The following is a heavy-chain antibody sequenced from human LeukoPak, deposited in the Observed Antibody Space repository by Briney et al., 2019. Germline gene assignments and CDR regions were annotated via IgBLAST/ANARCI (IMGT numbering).Heavy chain of an antibody. J-gene: IGHJ4*02. Sequence: GGSLRLSCAASGFTFSSYGMHWVRQAPGKGLEWVAVIPYDGSNKYYADSVKGRFTISRDNSKNTLYLQMNSLRAEDTAVYYCARDPYSSSWYIDYWGQGTLVTVSS. D-gene: IGHD6-13*01. CDR3: ARDPYSSSWYIDY. V-gene: IGHV3-30*03. CDR1: GFTFSSYG. CDR2: IPYDGSNK.